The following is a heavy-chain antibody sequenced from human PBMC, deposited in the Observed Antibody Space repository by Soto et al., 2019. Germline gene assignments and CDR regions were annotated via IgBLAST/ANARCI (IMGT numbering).Heavy chain of an antibody. CDR3: GTGSSWTKVES. D-gene: IGHD6-13*01. CDR1: GDTLSRSA. Sequence: QVQLVQSGAEVKKPGSSVKVSCKASGDTLSRSAISWVRQAPGQGLEWMGGIIPIFGPAIYAQKFRGRVSIIADESTRTAYMEMSSLRSDDTAVYYCGTGSSWTKVESWGQGTLVTVSS. V-gene: IGHV1-69*01. J-gene: IGHJ4*02. CDR2: IIPIFGPA.